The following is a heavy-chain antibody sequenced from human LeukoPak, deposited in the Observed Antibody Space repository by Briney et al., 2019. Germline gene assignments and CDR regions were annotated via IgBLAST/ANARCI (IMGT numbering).Heavy chain of an antibody. CDR2: IYYGGST. CDR3: ARERTFGGVIVRRYYFDY. CDR1: GDSISSSYYY. V-gene: IGHV4-39*07. D-gene: IGHD3-16*02. J-gene: IGHJ4*02. Sequence: SETLSLTCTVSGDSISSSYYYWVWIRQPPGKGLEWIGSIYYGGSTYYNPSLKSRVTISLDTSKNQFSLKLSSVTAADTAVYYCARERTFGGVIVRRYYFDYWGQGTLVTVSS.